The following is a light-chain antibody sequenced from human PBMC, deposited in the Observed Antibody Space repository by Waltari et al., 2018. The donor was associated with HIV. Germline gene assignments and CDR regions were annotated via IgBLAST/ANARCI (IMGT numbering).Light chain of an antibody. CDR1: ALPKRY. CDR3: YSRDSSGNSWV. V-gene: IGLV3-10*01. Sequence: SYELTQPPSVSVSPGQTARITCSGDALPKRYAYWYQQKSGQAPVLVIYEDSKRPSGNPERFSGSSSGTMATLTISGAQVEDEADYYCYSRDSSGNSWVFGGGTKLTVL. J-gene: IGLJ3*02. CDR2: EDS.